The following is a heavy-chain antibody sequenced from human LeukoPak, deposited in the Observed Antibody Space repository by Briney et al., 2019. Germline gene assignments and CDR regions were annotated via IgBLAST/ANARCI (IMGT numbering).Heavy chain of an antibody. CDR2: IKQDGSEK. CDR3: ARVVSGSYHDFDY. V-gene: IGHV3-7*01. CDR1: GFTFSSYW. Sequence: GGSLRLSCAASGFTFSSYWMSWVRQAPGKGLEWVANIKQDGSEKYYVDSVKGRFTISRDNAKNSLYLQMSSLRAEDTAVYYCARVVSGSYHDFDYWGQGTLVTVSS. J-gene: IGHJ4*02. D-gene: IGHD1-26*01.